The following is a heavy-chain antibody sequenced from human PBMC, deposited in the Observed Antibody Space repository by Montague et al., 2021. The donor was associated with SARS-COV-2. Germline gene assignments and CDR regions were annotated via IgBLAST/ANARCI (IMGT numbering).Heavy chain of an antibody. J-gene: IGHJ4*02. CDR3: ARIGGTGDDLLDY. CDR2: LYHTSST. V-gene: IGHV4-59*11. Sequence: SETLSLTCIGAGVAISRHNSRWLPQHPGKRLQCIGRLYHTSSTDYNPSLSGRVTMTLDTSNNHFSLTIFSVTAADTAVYFCARIGGTGDDLLDYWGQGLLATVS. D-gene: IGHD2-21*02. CDR1: GVAISRHN.